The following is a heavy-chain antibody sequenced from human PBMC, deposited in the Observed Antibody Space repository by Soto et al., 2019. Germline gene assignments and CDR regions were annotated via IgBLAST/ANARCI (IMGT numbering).Heavy chain of an antibody. CDR1: GYTFTSYA. CDR3: ARDVDSSSWYYPRGFFDY. Sequence: QVQLVQSGAEVKKPGASVKVSCKASGYTFTSYAMHWVRQAPGQRLEWMGWINAGNGNTIYSQKFQGRVTITRDTSASTAYMELSSLRSEDTAVYYCARDVDSSSWYYPRGFFDYWGQGTLVTVSS. V-gene: IGHV1-3*01. J-gene: IGHJ4*02. D-gene: IGHD6-13*01. CDR2: INAGNGNT.